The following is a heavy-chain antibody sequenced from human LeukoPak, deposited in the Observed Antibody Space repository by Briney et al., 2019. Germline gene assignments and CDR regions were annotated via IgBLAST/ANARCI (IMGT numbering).Heavy chain of an antibody. CDR2: ISWNSGSI. D-gene: IGHD3/OR15-3a*01. CDR3: AKGRTGYYTPAYFDY. V-gene: IGHV3-9*01. CDR1: GLTFDDYA. Sequence: GGSLRLSCAASGLTFDDYAMHWVRQAPGRGLEWVSGISWNSGSIGYADSVKGRFTISRDNAKNSLYLQMNSLRAEDTALYYCAKGRTGYYTPAYFDYWGQGTLVTVSS. J-gene: IGHJ4*02.